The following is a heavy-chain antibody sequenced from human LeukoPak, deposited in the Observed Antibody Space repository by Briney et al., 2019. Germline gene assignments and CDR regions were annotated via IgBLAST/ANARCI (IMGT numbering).Heavy chain of an antibody. CDR1: GYTFTSYY. Sequence: ASVKVSCKASGYTFTSYYMHWVRQAPGQGLEWMGWINPNSGGTNYAQKFQGRVTMTRDTSISTAYMELSRLRSDDTAVYYCARAGQGYSSGWYQITPDFDYWGQGTLVTVSS. CDR2: INPNSGGT. CDR3: ARAGQGYSSGWYQITPDFDY. D-gene: IGHD6-19*01. J-gene: IGHJ4*02. V-gene: IGHV1-2*02.